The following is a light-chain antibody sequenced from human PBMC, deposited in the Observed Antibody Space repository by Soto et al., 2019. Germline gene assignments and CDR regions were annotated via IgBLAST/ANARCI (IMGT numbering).Light chain of an antibody. V-gene: IGKV3-20*01. Sequence: EIVLSQSPGTLSLSPGERATLSCKASQSVSSSYLAWYQQKPGQAPRLLIYGASSSATGIPDRFSGSGSGTDFSLAISRLEPEDVAVDYCQQYGGSSWTFGQGTKVEIK. CDR1: QSVSSSY. J-gene: IGKJ1*01. CDR3: QQYGGSSWT. CDR2: GAS.